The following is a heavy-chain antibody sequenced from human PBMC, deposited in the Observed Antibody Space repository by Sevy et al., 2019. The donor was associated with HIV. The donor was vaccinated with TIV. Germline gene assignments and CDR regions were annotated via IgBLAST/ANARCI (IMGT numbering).Heavy chain of an antibody. CDR2: IHNRGRY. Sequence: SETLSLTCTVSGDSIIDYYWSWIRQPPGKGLEWIGYIHNRGRYNYNPSLKSRVTISGDVSKNQFSLKLSSVTAADTAVYYCARDTSGYSSGWYPYYHYYGIDVWGQGTTVIVSS. D-gene: IGHD6-19*01. J-gene: IGHJ6*02. CDR3: ARDTSGYSSGWYPYYHYYGIDV. CDR1: GDSIIDYY. V-gene: IGHV4-59*01.